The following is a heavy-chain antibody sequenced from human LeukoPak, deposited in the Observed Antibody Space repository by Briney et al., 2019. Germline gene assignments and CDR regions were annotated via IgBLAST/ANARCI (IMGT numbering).Heavy chain of an antibody. D-gene: IGHD6-19*01. CDR1: GYTFTSYG. V-gene: IGHV1-46*01. CDR2: INPSGGST. J-gene: IGHJ4*02. Sequence: ASVKVSCKASGYTFTSYGISWVRQAPGQGLEWMGIINPSGGSTSYAQKFQGRVTMTRDTSTSTVYMELSSLRSEDTAVYYCALTVAGTFDYWGQGTLVTVSS. CDR3: ALTVAGTFDY.